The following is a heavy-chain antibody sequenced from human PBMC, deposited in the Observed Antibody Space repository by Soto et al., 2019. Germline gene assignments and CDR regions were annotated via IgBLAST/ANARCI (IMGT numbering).Heavy chain of an antibody. CDR1: GGSISSYY. J-gene: IGHJ4*02. CDR3: ATSHTGYSSSWYAEGFDY. V-gene: IGHV4-59*08. Sequence: SETLSLTCTVSGGSISSYYWSWIWQPPGKGLEWIGYIYYSGSTNYNPSLKSRVTISVDTSKNQFSLKLSSVTAADTAVYYCATSHTGYSSSWYAEGFDYWGQGTLVTVSS. CDR2: IYYSGST. D-gene: IGHD6-13*01.